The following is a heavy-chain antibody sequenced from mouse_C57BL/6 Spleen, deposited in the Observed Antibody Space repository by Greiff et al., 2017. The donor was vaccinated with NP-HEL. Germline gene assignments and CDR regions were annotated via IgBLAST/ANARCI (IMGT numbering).Heavy chain of an antibody. Sequence: EVQLQQSGPELVKPGASVKISCKASGYTFTDYYMNWVKQSHGKSLEWIGDINPNNGGTSYNQKFKGKATLTVDKSSSTAYMELRSLTSEDAAAYYGARSVEFGGNYFDYWGQGTTLTVSS. CDR3: ARSVEFGGNYFDY. D-gene: IGHD1-1*02. CDR1: GYTFTDYY. J-gene: IGHJ2*01. CDR2: INPNNGGT. V-gene: IGHV1-26*01.